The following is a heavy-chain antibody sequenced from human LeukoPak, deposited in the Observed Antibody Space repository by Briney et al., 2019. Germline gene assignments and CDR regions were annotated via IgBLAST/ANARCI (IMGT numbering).Heavy chain of an antibody. V-gene: IGHV3-21*01. CDR2: IAGSSGYI. CDR3: ARDRGAYCGGDCYLGFDY. J-gene: IGHJ4*01. Sequence: GRSRRLSCAASGFTFSSYTMNWVRQAPGKGLEWVSSIAGSSGYISYADSVKGRFTISRDNAKKSLYLQMTSLTAEDTAVYYCARDRGAYCGGDCYLGFDYWGRGTLVTVSS. CDR1: GFTFSSYT. D-gene: IGHD2-21*02.